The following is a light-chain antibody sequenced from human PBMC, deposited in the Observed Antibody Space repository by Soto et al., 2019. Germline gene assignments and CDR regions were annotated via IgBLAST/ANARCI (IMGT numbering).Light chain of an antibody. V-gene: IGLV2-14*01. Sequence: SALTQPASVSGSPGQSITISCTGTSSDIGAYNYVSWYQQHPGKAPKLMIYEVSNRPSGVSNRFSGSKSGNTASLTISGLQAEDEADYYCSSYTSSSTPYVFGTGTKVTVL. CDR1: SSDIGAYNY. CDR3: SSYTSSSTPYV. CDR2: EVS. J-gene: IGLJ1*01.